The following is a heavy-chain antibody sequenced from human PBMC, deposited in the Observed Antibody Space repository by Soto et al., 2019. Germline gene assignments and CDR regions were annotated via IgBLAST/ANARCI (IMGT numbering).Heavy chain of an antibody. CDR3: AKGGLWEFGLGY. CDR2: ISGRGGST. CDR1: GFTFSSYA. J-gene: IGHJ4*02. D-gene: IGHD5-18*01. V-gene: IGHV3-23*01. Sequence: GWALRLSCAASGFTFSSYAMSXLRQAPGKGLEWVAAISGRGGSTYYADSGKGRFTISRDNSKSTLYLKMNSLRAEDTAVYYCAKGGLWEFGLGYWGKGTLVTVSS.